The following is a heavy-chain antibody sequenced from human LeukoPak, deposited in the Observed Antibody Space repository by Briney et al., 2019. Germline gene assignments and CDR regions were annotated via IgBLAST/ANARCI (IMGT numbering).Heavy chain of an antibody. CDR3: ARKGPLYYYDSSGYIDY. CDR2: ISGSGGST. V-gene: IGHV3-23*01. CDR1: GFTFSSYA. J-gene: IGHJ4*02. Sequence: GGSLRLACAASGFTFSSYAMSWVRQAPGKGLEWVSAISGSGGSTYYADSVKGRFTISRDNSKNTLYLQMNSLRAEDTAVYYCARKGPLYYYDSSGYIDYWGQGTLVTVSS. D-gene: IGHD3-22*01.